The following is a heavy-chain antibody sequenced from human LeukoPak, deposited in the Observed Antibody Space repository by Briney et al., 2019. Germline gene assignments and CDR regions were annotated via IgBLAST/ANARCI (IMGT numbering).Heavy chain of an antibody. J-gene: IGHJ6*02. Sequence: GGSLRLSCAASGFTVSSNYMSWVRQAPGKGPEWVSVIYSGGSTYYADSVKGRFTISRDNSKNTLYLQMNSLRAEDTAVYYCARALYYDILTGEYYYYGMDVWGQGTTVTVSS. CDR1: GFTVSSNY. V-gene: IGHV3-66*01. CDR2: IYSGGST. D-gene: IGHD3-9*01. CDR3: ARALYYDILTGEYYYYGMDV.